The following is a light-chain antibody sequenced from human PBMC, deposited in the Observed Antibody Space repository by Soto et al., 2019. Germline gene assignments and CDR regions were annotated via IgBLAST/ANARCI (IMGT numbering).Light chain of an antibody. CDR1: QSVSSN. V-gene: IGKV3-15*01. CDR2: GAS. J-gene: IGKJ1*01. Sequence: EIVMTQSPATLSVSPGERATLSCRASQSVSSNLAWYQQKPGQAPRLLIYGASTMATGIPARFSGSGSGTDFTITISSLESEDFAVYYCQQYNNWPPWTCGQGTKVEIK. CDR3: QQYNNWPPWT.